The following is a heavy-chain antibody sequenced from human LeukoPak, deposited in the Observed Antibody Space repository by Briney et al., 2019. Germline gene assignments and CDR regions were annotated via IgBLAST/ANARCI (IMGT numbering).Heavy chain of an antibody. D-gene: IGHD3-22*01. Sequence: SETLSLTCTVSGYSISSGYYWGWIRQPPGKGLEWIGSIYHSGSTYYNPSLKSRVTISVDTSKNQFSLKLSSVTAADTAVYYCARMYSSGWFDPWGQGTLVSVSS. J-gene: IGHJ5*02. CDR2: IYHSGST. CDR1: GYSISSGYY. CDR3: ARMYSSGWFDP. V-gene: IGHV4-38-2*02.